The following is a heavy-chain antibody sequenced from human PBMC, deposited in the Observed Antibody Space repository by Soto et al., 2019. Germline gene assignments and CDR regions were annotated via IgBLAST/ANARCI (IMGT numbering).Heavy chain of an antibody. J-gene: IGHJ4*02. CDR3: ARAYYGSGRIILFDY. D-gene: IGHD3-10*01. CDR2: INHSGST. V-gene: IGHV4-34*01. CDR1: GGSFSGYY. Sequence: PSETLSLTCAVYGGSFSGYYWSWIRQPPGKGLEWIGEINHSGSTNYNPSLKSRVTISVDTSKNQFSLKLSSVTAADTAVYYCARAYYGSGRIILFDYWGQGTLVTVSS.